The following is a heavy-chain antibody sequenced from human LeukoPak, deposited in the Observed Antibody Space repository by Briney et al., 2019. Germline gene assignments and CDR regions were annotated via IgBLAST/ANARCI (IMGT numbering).Heavy chain of an antibody. CDR1: GYTFTGYY. J-gene: IGHJ5*02. CDR2: INSDSGFT. V-gene: IGHV1-2*02. D-gene: IGHD3-9*01. Sequence: ASVKVSCKASGYTFTGYYMNWVRQAPGQGLEWMGWINSDSGFTKYAQKFQGRVTMTRDTAITTVYMDLTRLTSDDTAVYYCARNFDMKGFDPWGQGTLVTVSS. CDR3: ARNFDMKGFDP.